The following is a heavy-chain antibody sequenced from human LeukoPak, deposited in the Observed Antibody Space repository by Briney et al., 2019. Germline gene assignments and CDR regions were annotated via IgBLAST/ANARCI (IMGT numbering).Heavy chain of an antibody. Sequence: GESLKISCKGSGYSFTSYWIGWVRQMPGKGLEWMGIIYPGDSDTRYSPSFQGQVTISADKSISTAYLQWSSLKASDTAMYYCARHKRITIFGVVPYYYYYMDVWGKGTTVTVSS. CDR3: ARHKRITIFGVVPYYYYYMDV. J-gene: IGHJ6*03. D-gene: IGHD3-3*01. CDR1: GYSFTSYW. V-gene: IGHV5-51*01. CDR2: IYPGDSDT.